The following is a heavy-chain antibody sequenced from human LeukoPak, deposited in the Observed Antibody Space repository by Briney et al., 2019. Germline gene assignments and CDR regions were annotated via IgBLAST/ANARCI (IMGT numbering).Heavy chain of an antibody. CDR2: IWYDGSNK. V-gene: IGHV3-33*01. J-gene: IGHJ5*02. D-gene: IGHD6-13*01. CDR3: AREYSAGWFDP. CDR1: GFTFSSYG. Sequence: GGSLRLSCAASGFTFSSYGMLWVRQAPGKGLEWVAVIWYDGSNKFYADSVKGRFTISRDNSKNTLYLQMNSLRAEDTAVYYCAREYSAGWFDPWGQGTLVTVSS.